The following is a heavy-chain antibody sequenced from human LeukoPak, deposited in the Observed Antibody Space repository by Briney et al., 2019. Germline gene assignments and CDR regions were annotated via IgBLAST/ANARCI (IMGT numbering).Heavy chain of an antibody. CDR2: IKSKTDGGTT. CDR1: GFTFSDAW. Sequence: PGGSLRLSCAVSGFTFSDAWMSWVRQAPGKGLEWVGRIKSKTDGGTTDYAAPVKGRFTISRDDSKKTLYLQMNSLKTEDTAVYYCTTDAVVAATGDAFDIWGQGTMVTVSS. D-gene: IGHD2-15*01. V-gene: IGHV3-15*01. J-gene: IGHJ3*02. CDR3: TTDAVVAATGDAFDI.